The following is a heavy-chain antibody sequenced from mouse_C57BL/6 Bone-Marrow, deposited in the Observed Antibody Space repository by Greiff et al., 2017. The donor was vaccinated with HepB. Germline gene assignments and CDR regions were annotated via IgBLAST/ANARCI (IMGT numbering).Heavy chain of an antibody. J-gene: IGHJ3*01. CDR3: AREADYDLFAY. D-gene: IGHD2-4*01. CDR1: GYSITSGYY. Sequence: VQLKESGPGLVKPSQSLSLTCSVTGYSITSGYYWNWIRQFPGNKLEWMGYISYDGSNNYNPSLKNRISITRDTSKNQFFLKLNSVTTEDTATYYCAREADYDLFAYWGQGTLVTVSA. CDR2: ISYDGSN. V-gene: IGHV3-6*01.